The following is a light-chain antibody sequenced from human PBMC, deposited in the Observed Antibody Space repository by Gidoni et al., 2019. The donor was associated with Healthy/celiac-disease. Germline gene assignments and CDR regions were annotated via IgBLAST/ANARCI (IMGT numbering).Light chain of an antibody. CDR1: KVGDKY. CDR3: QAWDSSTVV. Sequence: SSELTQPHSVSVSPGQTASITYSGDKVGDKYACWYQQKPGQSPVLVIYQDSKRPSEIPERFSGSNAGNTATLTISGTQAMDEADYYCQAWDSSTVVFGGGTKLTVL. J-gene: IGLJ2*01. V-gene: IGLV3-1*01. CDR2: QDS.